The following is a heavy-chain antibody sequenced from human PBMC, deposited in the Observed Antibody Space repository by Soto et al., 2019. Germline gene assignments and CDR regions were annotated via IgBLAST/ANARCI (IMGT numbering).Heavy chain of an antibody. J-gene: IGHJ5*02. CDR3: AKDPHPSSSWWNNWFDP. Sequence: GGSLRLSCAAFGFTFSSYGMHWVRQAPGKGLEWVAVISYDGSNKYYADSVKGRFTISRDNSKNTLYLQMNSLRAEDTAVYYCAKDPHPSSSWWNNWFDPWGQGTLVTVSS. V-gene: IGHV3-30*18. CDR1: GFTFSSYG. CDR2: ISYDGSNK. D-gene: IGHD6-13*01.